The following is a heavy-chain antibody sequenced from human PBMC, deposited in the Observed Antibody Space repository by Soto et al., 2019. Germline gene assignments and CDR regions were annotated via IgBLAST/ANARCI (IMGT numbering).Heavy chain of an antibody. Sequence: GVSLRGSWSPSHIPSSRNGMNGVRLSPSKGLEWLSVISSSISVTDYSDTVQGRFSISREHAKNSLYLQLNSLRAEDTAMYYCASGYYDRIGFYFDSWGQGTLGTVSS. CDR3: ASGYYDRIGFYFDS. J-gene: IGHJ4*02. CDR2: ISSSISVT. V-gene: IGHV3-21*05. CDR1: HIPSSRNG. D-gene: IGHD3-22*01.